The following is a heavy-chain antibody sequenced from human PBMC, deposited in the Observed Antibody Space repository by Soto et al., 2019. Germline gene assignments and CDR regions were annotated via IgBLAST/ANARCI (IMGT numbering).Heavy chain of an antibody. Sequence: EVQLVESGGGLVQPGGSLRLSCAASGFTLSTYWMHWVRQAPGKGLVWVSRINSDGSSTGYADSVKGRVTISRDNAKNTLYLQMNSLRAEDTAVYYCGRQSNYGLDYWGQGTLVTVSS. V-gene: IGHV3-74*01. J-gene: IGHJ4*02. CDR3: GRQSNYGLDY. CDR1: GFTLSTYW. D-gene: IGHD4-4*01. CDR2: INSDGSST.